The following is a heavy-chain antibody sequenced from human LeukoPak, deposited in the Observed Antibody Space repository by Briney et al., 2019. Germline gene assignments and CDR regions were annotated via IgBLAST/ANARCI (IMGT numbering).Heavy chain of an antibody. CDR3: ANDFDY. V-gene: IGHV3-23*01. CDR1: GFTFSSYA. J-gene: IGHJ4*02. CDR2: ISSSGDST. Sequence: PRGSLRLSCAASGFTFSSYAMSWVRQAPGKGLEWVSAISSSGDSTFYTDSVKGRFTISRDNSRDTLFLQMNSLRDEDTAVYYCANDFDYWGQGTLVTVSS.